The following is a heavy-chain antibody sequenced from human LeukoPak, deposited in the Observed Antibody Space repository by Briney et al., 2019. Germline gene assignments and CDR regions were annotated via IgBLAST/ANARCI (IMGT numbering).Heavy chain of an antibody. Sequence: SETLSLTCTVSGGSISSYYWSWIRQPPGKGLEWIGYIYYSGSTNYNPSLKSRVTISVDTSKNQFSLKLSSVTAADTAVYYCARLIEYSSSSGFDYWGQGTLVTVSS. CDR1: GGSISSYY. D-gene: IGHD6-6*01. CDR3: ARLIEYSSSSGFDY. CDR2: IYYSGST. V-gene: IGHV4-59*12. J-gene: IGHJ4*02.